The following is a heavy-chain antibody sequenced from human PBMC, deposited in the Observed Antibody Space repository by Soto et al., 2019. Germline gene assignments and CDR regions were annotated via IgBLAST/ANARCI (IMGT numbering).Heavy chain of an antibody. CDR2: ISAYNGNT. V-gene: IGHV1-18*01. J-gene: IGHJ4*02. Sequence: ASVKVSCKTSGYTFTSYGISWVRQAPGQGLEWMGWISAYNGNTNYAQKLQGRFTMTTDTSTSTAYMELRSLRSDDTAVYYCARDCPYSSSKRIDYWGQRTQVTVSS. D-gene: IGHD6-6*01. CDR3: ARDCPYSSSKRIDY. CDR1: GYTFTSYG.